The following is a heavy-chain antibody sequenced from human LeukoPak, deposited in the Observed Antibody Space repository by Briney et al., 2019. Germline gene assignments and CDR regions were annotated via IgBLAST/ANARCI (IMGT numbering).Heavy chain of an antibody. Sequence: PSATLSLTCTVSGGSISSYYWSWIRQPPGKGLEWIGSIYYSGTTYFNPSLKSRVTISVDTSKNQFSLKLTSVTAADTAVYYCARYESASGFFDHWGQGTLVTVSS. J-gene: IGHJ4*02. CDR1: GGSISSYY. V-gene: IGHV4-59*05. D-gene: IGHD6-13*01. CDR3: ARYESASGFFDH. CDR2: IYYSGTT.